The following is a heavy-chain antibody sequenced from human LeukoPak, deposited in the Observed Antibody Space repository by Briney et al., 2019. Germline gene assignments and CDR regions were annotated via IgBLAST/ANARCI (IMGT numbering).Heavy chain of an antibody. D-gene: IGHD3-16*01. Sequence: PGGSLRLSCAASGFTFSSYGMHWVRQAPGKGLEWVAVISYDGSNKYYADSVKGRFTISRDNSKNTLYLQMNSLRAEDTAVYYCAKDWGYWGHGTLVTVSS. V-gene: IGHV3-30*18. CDR3: AKDWGY. CDR2: ISYDGSNK. J-gene: IGHJ4*01. CDR1: GFTFSSYG.